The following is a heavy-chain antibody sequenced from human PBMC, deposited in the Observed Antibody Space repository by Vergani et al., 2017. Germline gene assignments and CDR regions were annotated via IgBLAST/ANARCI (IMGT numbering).Heavy chain of an antibody. D-gene: IGHD2-2*01. V-gene: IGHV1-46*03. CDR3: GMYCSSPTCGTHPRVQNYGMDV. CDR1: GYTFTNYY. Sequence: QVLLVQSGAEVKKPGASVRVSCKTSGYTFTNYYIHWVRQAPGQGLEWMGIINPSGGSTTYAQQFQGRLTMTRDTSTSTVYMDLSNLRSEDTALYYCGMYCSSPTCGTHPRVQNYGMDVWGQGTTVTVS. J-gene: IGHJ6*02. CDR2: INPSGGST.